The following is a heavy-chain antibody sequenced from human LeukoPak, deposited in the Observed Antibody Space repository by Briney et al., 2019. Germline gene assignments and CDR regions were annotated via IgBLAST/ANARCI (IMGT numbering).Heavy chain of an antibody. V-gene: IGHV3-23*01. D-gene: IGHD5-24*01. CDR1: GSTFRTYA. CDR3: TKDRQPDGLYNFDY. J-gene: IGHJ4*02. CDR2: ITGDGKII. Sequence: GGSLRLSCAASGSTFRTYAMNWVRQAPGKGLEWVSVITGDGKIIYYADSVKGRFSISRDNSRNTLYLQMNSLRAEDTATYYCTKDRQPDGLYNFDYWGQGTQVSVSS.